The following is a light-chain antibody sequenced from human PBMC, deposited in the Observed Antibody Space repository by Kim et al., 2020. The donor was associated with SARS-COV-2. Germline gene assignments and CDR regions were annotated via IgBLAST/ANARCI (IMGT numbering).Light chain of an antibody. CDR1: SNNVGYQG. V-gene: IGLV10-54*01. J-gene: IGLJ3*02. Sequence: RQTAELSWSGNSNNVGYQGAAWLQQHPGHPPKLLSIMSNNRPSGISGRLSASRSGNTASLTISGLQPEDGADYYCSAWDSSLRAWVFGGGTKLTVL. CDR2: MSN. CDR3: SAWDSSLRAWV.